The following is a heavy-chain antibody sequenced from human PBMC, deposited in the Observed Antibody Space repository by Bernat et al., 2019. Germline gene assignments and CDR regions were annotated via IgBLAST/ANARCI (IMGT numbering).Heavy chain of an antibody. V-gene: IGHV3-30*18. CDR2: LSYDGSNK. CDR1: GFTFSSYG. Sequence: QVQLVESGGGVVQPGRSLRLSCAASGFTFSSYGMHWVRQAPGKGLEWVAVLSYDGSNKYYADSVKGRFTISRDNSKNTLYLQMNSLRAEDTAVYYCAKGEGYSSSWGYYYYYGMDVWGQGTTVTVSS. CDR3: AKGEGYSSSWGYYYYYGMDV. J-gene: IGHJ6*02. D-gene: IGHD6-6*01.